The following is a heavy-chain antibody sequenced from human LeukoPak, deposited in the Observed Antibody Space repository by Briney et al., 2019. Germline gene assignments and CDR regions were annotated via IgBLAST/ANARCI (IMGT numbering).Heavy chain of an antibody. CDR1: DGSISSDSYF. D-gene: IGHD4-17*01. V-gene: IGHV4-39*07. Sequence: SETLSLTCTVSDGSISSDSYFWGWIRQPPGKGLEWIGTIYYSGSSAYNPSLKSRVSMSVDTSKNQFSLKLSSMTAADMAVYYCAREDRRAVTTDPLDYWGQGTLVTVSS. CDR3: AREDRRAVTTDPLDY. CDR2: IYYSGSS. J-gene: IGHJ4*02.